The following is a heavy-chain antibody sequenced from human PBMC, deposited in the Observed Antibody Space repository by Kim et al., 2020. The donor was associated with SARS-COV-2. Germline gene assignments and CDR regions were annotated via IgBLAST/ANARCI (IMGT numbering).Heavy chain of an antibody. V-gene: IGHV3-23*01. D-gene: IGHD3-22*01. CDR3: AKSPVYYYDSSGYYFDY. J-gene: IGHJ4*02. CDR2: ISGSGGST. Sequence: GGSLRLSCAASGFTFSSYAMSWVRQAPGKGLEWVSAISGSGGSTYYADSAKGRFTISRDNSKNTLYLQMNSLRAEDTAVYYCAKSPVYYYDSSGYYFDYWGQGTLVTVSS. CDR1: GFTFSSYA.